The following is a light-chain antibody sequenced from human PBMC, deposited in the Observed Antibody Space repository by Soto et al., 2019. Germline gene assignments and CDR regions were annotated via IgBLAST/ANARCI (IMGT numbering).Light chain of an antibody. CDR3: MQAKQFIH. CDR1: QSLVHSDGNTY. Sequence: DIVVTQTPLSSPVTLGQPAAISCRSSQSLVHSDGNTYLSWLQQRTGQAPRLLLYNISNRVSGVPDRFRGSGAGTDFSLTISRVEVEDVGVYYCMQAKQFIHFGQVTRLEIK. J-gene: IGKJ5*01. CDR2: NIS. V-gene: IGKV2-24*01.